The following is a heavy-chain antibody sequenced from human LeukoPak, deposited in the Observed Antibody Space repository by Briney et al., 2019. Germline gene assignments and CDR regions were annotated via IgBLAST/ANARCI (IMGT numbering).Heavy chain of an antibody. D-gene: IGHD3-10*01. CDR3: AKAPHYYAALYYFDY. CDR1: GFTFSSYA. CDR2: ISGSGGST. Sequence: PGGSLRLSCAASGFTFSSYAMGWVRQAPGKGLEWVSDISGSGGSTYYADSVKGRFTISRDNSKNTLYLQMNSLRAEDTAVYYCAKAPHYYAALYYFDYWGQGTLVTVSS. J-gene: IGHJ4*02. V-gene: IGHV3-23*01.